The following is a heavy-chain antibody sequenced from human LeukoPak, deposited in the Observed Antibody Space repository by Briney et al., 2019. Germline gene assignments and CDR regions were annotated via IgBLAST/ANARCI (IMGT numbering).Heavy chain of an antibody. CDR2: MNPNSGNT. CDR1: GYTFTSYD. CDR3: ARETPIYYGAPHAFDI. Sequence: ASVTVSFKASGYTFTSYDINWVRQATGQGLEWMGWMNPNSGNTGYARKFQGRVTMTRNTSISTAYMELSSLRSEDTAVYYCARETPIYYGAPHAFDIWGQGTMVTVSS. V-gene: IGHV1-8*01. D-gene: IGHD3-10*01. J-gene: IGHJ3*02.